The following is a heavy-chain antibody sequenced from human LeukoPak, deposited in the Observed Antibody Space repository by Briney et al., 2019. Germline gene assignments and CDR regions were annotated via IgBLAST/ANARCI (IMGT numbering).Heavy chain of an antibody. Sequence: GGSLRLSCSASGFSISGYTMHWVRQAPGKGLEYVSGISSNGGATYYADSVKGRFTISRDNSKNTLDLQMSSLRAGDTAVYYCARMNDYLFYFDYWGQGILVTVSS. CDR1: GFSISGYT. CDR3: ARMNDYLFYFDY. D-gene: IGHD4/OR15-4a*01. CDR2: ISSNGGAT. J-gene: IGHJ4*02. V-gene: IGHV3-64D*06.